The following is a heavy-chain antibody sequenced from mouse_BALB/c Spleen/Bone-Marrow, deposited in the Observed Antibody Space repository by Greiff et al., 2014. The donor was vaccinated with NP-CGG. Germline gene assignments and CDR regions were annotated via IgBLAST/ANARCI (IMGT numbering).Heavy chain of an antibody. D-gene: IGHD3-3*01. Sequence: VQLQQSGAELVKPGASVKVSCKASGYTFNVYNIHWVKQRSGQGLEWIGWFYPGSGSVKYNEKFKDKATLTADKSSSTVYMELSRLTSEDSAVYFCARHEGGDFFAYWGQGTLVTVSA. J-gene: IGHJ3*01. V-gene: IGHV1-62-2*01. CDR3: ARHEGGDFFAY. CDR2: FYPGSGSV. CDR1: GYTFNVYN.